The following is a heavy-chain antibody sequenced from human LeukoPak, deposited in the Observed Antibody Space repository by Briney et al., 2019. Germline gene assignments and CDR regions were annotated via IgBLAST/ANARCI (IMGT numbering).Heavy chain of an antibody. CDR1: DDSIRSHY. CDR3: ARQASFYGSGSYFPLGHFDY. J-gene: IGHJ4*02. V-gene: IGHV4-4*07. Sequence: SETLSLTCTVSDDSIRSHYWSWIRQPAGKGLEWIWRIYASGSTNYNTSLKSRVTMSVDTSTNQLSLKLRSVTAADTAVYYCARQASFYGSGSYFPLGHFDYWGQETLVTVSS. D-gene: IGHD3-10*01. CDR2: IYASGST.